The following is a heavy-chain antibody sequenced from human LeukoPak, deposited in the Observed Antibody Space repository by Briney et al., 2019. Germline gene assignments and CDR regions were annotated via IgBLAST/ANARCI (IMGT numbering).Heavy chain of an antibody. D-gene: IGHD6-13*01. CDR2: ISASGGST. J-gene: IGHJ4*02. V-gene: IGHV3-23*01. CDR1: GFTFSNYA. CDR3: AKRIAAAGPYFDS. Sequence: PGGSLRLSCAASGFTFSNYAMSWVRQAPGLGLEWVSSISASGGSTYYADSVKGRFTISRDNSKSTLYLQMNTLRAEDTALFYCAKRIAAAGPYFDSWGQGTLVTVSS.